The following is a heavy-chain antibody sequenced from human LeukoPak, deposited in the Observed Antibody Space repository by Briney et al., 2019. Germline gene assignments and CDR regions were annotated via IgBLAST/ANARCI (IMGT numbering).Heavy chain of an antibody. CDR1: GYTFSSYW. Sequence: GGSLRLSCAASGYTFSSYWMSWVRQAPGKGLEWVANIKQDGSEKYYVDSVKGRFTISRDNAKNSLYLQMNSLRAEDTAVYYCARDLMGYYFDYWGQGTLVTVSS. J-gene: IGHJ4*02. CDR3: ARDLMGYYFDY. CDR2: IKQDGSEK. V-gene: IGHV3-7*01. D-gene: IGHD2-8*01.